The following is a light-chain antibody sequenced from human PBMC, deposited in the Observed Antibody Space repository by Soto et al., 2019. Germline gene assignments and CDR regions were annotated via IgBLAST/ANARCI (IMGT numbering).Light chain of an antibody. CDR1: QSVSNN. V-gene: IGKV3D-15*01. CDR2: GAS. CDR3: QQYDNWPLT. Sequence: EIVMTQSPATLSVSPGERAILACRASQSVSNNLAWYQQKAGQAPRLLIYGASTRAAGIPARFSGSGSGTEFTLTISSLQSENFALYYCQQYDNWPLTFGGGTKVEI. J-gene: IGKJ4*01.